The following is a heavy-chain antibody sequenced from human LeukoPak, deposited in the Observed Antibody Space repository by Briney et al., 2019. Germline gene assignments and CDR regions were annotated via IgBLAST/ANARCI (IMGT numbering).Heavy chain of an antibody. D-gene: IGHD6-19*01. CDR2: IEQDGSEK. Sequence: PGGSLRLSCAASGFTFSSYAMHWVRQAPGKGLEWVANIEQDGSEKYYVHSVKGRFTISRDNAKNSLYLQMNSLRAEDTAVYYCARELLPETVAGTDYWGQGTLVTVSS. CDR3: ARELLPETVAGTDY. CDR1: GFTFSSYA. J-gene: IGHJ4*02. V-gene: IGHV3-7*01.